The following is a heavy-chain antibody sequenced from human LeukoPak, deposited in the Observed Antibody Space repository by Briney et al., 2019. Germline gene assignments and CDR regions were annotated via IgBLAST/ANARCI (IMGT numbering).Heavy chain of an antibody. CDR3: ARVSRIPGAFDI. CDR2: IIPIFGTA. CDR1: GGTFSSYA. D-gene: IGHD5-18*01. Sequence: SVKVSCKASGGTFSSYAISWVRQAPGQGLEWMGGIIPIFGTANYAQKLQGRVTMTTDTSTSTAYMELRSLRSDDTAVYYCARVSRIPGAFDIWGQGTMVTVSS. J-gene: IGHJ3*02. V-gene: IGHV1-69*05.